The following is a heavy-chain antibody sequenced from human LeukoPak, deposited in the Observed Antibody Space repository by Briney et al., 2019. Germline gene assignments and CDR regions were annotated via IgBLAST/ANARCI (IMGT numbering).Heavy chain of an antibody. Sequence: GGSLRPSCAASAFTFTSYGMSWVRQAPGKGLEWVSAISGSGGSTYYADSVKGRFTISRDNSKNTLYLQMNSLRAEDTAVYYCAGSDSSGYYSTIYYYYYMDVWGKGTTVTISS. J-gene: IGHJ6*03. D-gene: IGHD3-22*01. CDR3: AGSDSSGYYSTIYYYYYMDV. V-gene: IGHV3-23*01. CDR2: ISGSGGST. CDR1: AFTFTSYG.